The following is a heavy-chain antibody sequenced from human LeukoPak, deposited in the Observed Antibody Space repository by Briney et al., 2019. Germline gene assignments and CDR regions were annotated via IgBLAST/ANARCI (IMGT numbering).Heavy chain of an antibody. CDR2: IGSSSSTI. J-gene: IGHJ4*02. V-gene: IGHV3-48*01. Sequence: GGSLRLSCAASGFTFSRYSMNWVRQAPGKGLEWISYIGSSSSTIYYGDSVKGRFTISRDNAKKSLYSQMNSLRAEDTAMYYCARDDPTGSYYVGFDYWGQGILVTVSS. D-gene: IGHD1-26*01. CDR1: GFTFSRYS. CDR3: ARDDPTGSYYVGFDY.